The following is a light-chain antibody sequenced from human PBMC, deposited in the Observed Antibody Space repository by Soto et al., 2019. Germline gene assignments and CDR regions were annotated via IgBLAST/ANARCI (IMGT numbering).Light chain of an antibody. CDR2: DVT. V-gene: IGLV2-14*03. J-gene: IGLJ2*01. Sequence: QSALTQPASVSGSPGQSITISCTGTSSEVGGYNYVSWYQQHPGKAPKLMIYDVTNRPTGVSNRFSGSKSGNTASLTISGLQAEDEADYYCSSYTTSNTVVFGGGTKLTVL. CDR1: SSEVGGYNY. CDR3: SSYTTSNTVV.